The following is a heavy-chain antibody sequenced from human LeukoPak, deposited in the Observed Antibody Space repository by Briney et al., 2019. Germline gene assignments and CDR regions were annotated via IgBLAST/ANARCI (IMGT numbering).Heavy chain of an antibody. V-gene: IGHV4-39*01. CDR1: GGSISSSSYY. CDR2: IYYSGST. Sequence: SETLSLTCTVSGGSISSSSYYWGWIRQPPGKGLEWIGSIYYSGSTYYNPSLKSRVTISVDTSKNQFSLKLSSVTAADTAVYYCARTHIAAAGMNAFDIWGQGTMVTVSS. CDR3: ARTHIAAAGMNAFDI. J-gene: IGHJ3*02. D-gene: IGHD6-13*01.